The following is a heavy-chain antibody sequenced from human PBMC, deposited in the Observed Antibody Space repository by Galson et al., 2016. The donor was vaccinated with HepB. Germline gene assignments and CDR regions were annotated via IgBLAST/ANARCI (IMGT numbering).Heavy chain of an antibody. D-gene: IGHD2-15*01. V-gene: IGHV1-69*13. CDR2: IIPIFGTP. J-gene: IGHJ6*01. Sequence: SVKVSCKASGDSFSRYAISWVRQAPGQGLEWMGGIIPIFGTPNYAQKFQDRVTITADESTDRAYMELSSLRSEDAAVYYCARSTTRGGLELSFGLDVWGPGTTVTVSS. CDR1: GDSFSRYA. CDR3: ARSTTRGGLELSFGLDV.